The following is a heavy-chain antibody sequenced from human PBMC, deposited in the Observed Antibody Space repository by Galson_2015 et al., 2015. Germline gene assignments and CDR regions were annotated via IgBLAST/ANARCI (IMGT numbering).Heavy chain of an antibody. J-gene: IGHJ4*02. D-gene: IGHD4-23*01. CDR3: ARDDYGGSSGF. CDR2: ISGSGGST. Sequence: KGLEWVSTISGSGGSTYYADSVKGRFTISRDNSKNTLYLQMGSLRADDMAMYYCARDDYGGSSGFWGQGTLVTVSS. V-gene: IGHV3-23*01.